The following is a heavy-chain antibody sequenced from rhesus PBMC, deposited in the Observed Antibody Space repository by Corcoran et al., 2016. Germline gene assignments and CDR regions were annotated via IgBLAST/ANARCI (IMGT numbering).Heavy chain of an antibody. CDR3: ARSHDYSGNWNRFDV. D-gene: IGHD6-25*01. J-gene: IGHJ5-1*01. CDR1: GASINNYW. V-gene: IGHV4-80*01. Sequence: QVQLQESGPGLVRPSETLSLTCAVSGASINNYWWDWIRPPPGKGLEWIGEAFANSGRTHHDPSLKRRVTISKDASNNQCSLKGNSRTTADTAIYYCARSHDYSGNWNRFDVWGPGVLVTVSP. CDR2: AFANSGRT.